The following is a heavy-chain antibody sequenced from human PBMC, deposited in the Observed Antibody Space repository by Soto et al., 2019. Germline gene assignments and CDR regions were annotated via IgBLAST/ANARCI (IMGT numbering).Heavy chain of an antibody. Sequence: EVQLVESGGGLVQPGGSLRLSCAASGFTFSSYSMNWVRQAPGKGLEWVSYISSSSSTIYYADSVKGRFTISRDNAKNSLYLQMNGLRAEDTAVYYCARMVTSFDYWGQGTLVTVSS. V-gene: IGHV3-48*01. CDR3: ARMVTSFDY. J-gene: IGHJ4*02. CDR1: GFTFSSYS. CDR2: ISSSSSTI. D-gene: IGHD2-21*02.